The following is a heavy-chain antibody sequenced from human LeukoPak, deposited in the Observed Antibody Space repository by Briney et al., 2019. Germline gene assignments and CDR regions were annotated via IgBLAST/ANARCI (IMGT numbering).Heavy chain of an antibody. CDR1: GFTFSSYW. D-gene: IGHD5-12*01. CDR2: IKQDGSEK. CDR3: ARIRYSGYVDFDY. Sequence: GGSLRLSCAASGFTFSSYWMSWVRQAPGKGLEWVANIKQDGSEKYYVDSVKGRFTISRDNAKNSLYLQMNSLRAEDTAVYYCARIRYSGYVDFDYWGQGTLVTVSS. V-gene: IGHV3-7*01. J-gene: IGHJ4*02.